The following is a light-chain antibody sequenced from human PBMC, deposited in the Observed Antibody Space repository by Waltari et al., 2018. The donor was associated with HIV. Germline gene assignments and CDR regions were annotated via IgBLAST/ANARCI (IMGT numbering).Light chain of an antibody. Sequence: EIVCTRPPGPQSSSPRERAPLTCRASQSVSSSYLAWYQQKPGQAPRLLIYGASSRATGIPDRFSGSGSGTDFTLTISRLEPEDFAVYYCQQYGSSPRTFGQGTKVEIK. V-gene: IGKV3-20*01. J-gene: IGKJ1*01. CDR3: QQYGSSPRT. CDR2: GAS. CDR1: QSVSSSY.